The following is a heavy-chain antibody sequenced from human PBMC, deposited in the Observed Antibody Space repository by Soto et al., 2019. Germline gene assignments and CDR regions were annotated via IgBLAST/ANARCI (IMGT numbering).Heavy chain of an antibody. D-gene: IGHD3-10*01. J-gene: IGHJ6*02. CDR3: ARDPVENGSGRNYGMDV. Sequence: SETLSLTCTVSGGSISSGGYYWRWIRQHPGKGLEWIGYIYYSGSTYYNPSLKSRVTISVDTSKNQFSLKLSSVTAADTAVYYCARDPVENGSGRNYGMDVWGQGTTVTVS. V-gene: IGHV4-31*03. CDR2: IYYSGST. CDR1: GGSISSGGYY.